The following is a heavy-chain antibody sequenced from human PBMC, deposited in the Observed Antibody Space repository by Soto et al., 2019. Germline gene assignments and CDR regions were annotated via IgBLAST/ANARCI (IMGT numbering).Heavy chain of an antibody. CDR3: ARKRRYCSGGSCYYAFDI. J-gene: IGHJ3*02. CDR1: GGSFSGYY. Sequence: PSETLSLTCAVNGGSFSGYYWSWIRQPPGKGLEWIGEINHSGSTNYNPSLKSRVTISVDTSKNQFSLKLSSVTAADTAVYYCARKRRYCSGGSCYYAFDIWGQGTMVTVSS. V-gene: IGHV4-34*01. D-gene: IGHD2-15*01. CDR2: INHSGST.